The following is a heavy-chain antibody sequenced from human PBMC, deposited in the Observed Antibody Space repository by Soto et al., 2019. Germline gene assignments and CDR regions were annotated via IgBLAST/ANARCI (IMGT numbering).Heavy chain of an antibody. CDR1: GGSISSSSYY. D-gene: IGHD3-16*02. Sequence: SETLSLTCTVSGGSISSSSYYWGWIRQPPGKGLEWIGEINHSGSTNYNPSLKSRVTISVDTSKNQFSLKLSSVTAADTAVYYCARAEYYDYVWGSYRPMVYYGMDVWGQGTTVTVSS. J-gene: IGHJ6*02. CDR3: ARAEYYDYVWGSYRPMVYYGMDV. V-gene: IGHV4-39*07. CDR2: INHSGST.